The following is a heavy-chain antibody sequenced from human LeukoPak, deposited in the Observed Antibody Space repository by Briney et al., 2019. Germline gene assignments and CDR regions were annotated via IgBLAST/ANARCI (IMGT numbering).Heavy chain of an antibody. J-gene: IGHJ4*02. V-gene: IGHV3-7*01. CDR1: GFTFSSYW. CDR2: IKQDGSEK. D-gene: IGHD2-15*01. Sequence: GGSLRLSCAASGFTFSSYWMSWVRQAPGKGLEWVANIKQDGSEKYYVDSVKGRFTISRDNAKNSLYLQMNSLRAEDTAVYYCARDGGYCSGGSCYDFDYWGQGTLVTVSS. CDR3: ARDGGYCSGGSCYDFDY.